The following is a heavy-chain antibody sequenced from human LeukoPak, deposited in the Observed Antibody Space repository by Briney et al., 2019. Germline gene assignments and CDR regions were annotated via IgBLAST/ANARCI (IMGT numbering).Heavy chain of an antibody. CDR2: IGGSGGTT. J-gene: IGHJ4*02. CDR1: GFTFSSYD. CDR3: AKRDSSGYYYFDY. V-gene: IGHV3-23*01. Sequence: GGSLRLSCAASGFTFSSYDMSWVRQAPGEGLEGVSAIGGSGGTTYYADSVKGRFTISRDNSKNTVYLQMNSLRAEDTAVYYCAKRDSSGYYYFDYWGQGTLATVSS. D-gene: IGHD3-22*01.